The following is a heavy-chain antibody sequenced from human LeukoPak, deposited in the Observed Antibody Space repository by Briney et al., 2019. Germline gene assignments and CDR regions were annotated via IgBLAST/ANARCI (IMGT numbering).Heavy chain of an antibody. CDR3: ARTFGESPNRNYFYGMDV. J-gene: IGHJ6*02. Sequence: GESLKISCQGSGYSFTSFWIAWVRQTPGKVLEWMGIIYPDDSNIRYSPSFQGQVTISGDKSINTAYLQWSSLKASDTAMYYCARTFGESPNRNYFYGMDVWGQGTTVTVSS. D-gene: IGHD3-10*01. CDR1: GYSFTSFW. V-gene: IGHV5-51*01. CDR2: IYPDDSNI.